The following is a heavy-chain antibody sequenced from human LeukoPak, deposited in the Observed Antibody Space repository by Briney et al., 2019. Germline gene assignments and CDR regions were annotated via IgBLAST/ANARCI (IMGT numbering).Heavy chain of an antibody. CDR1: GGSISSSSYY. CDR3: ARGAPSDY. V-gene: IGHV4-61*05. J-gene: IGHJ4*02. Sequence: PSETLSLTCTVSGGSISSSSYYWGWIRQPPGKGLEWIGRIYTSGTTNYNPSLKSRVTMSVDTSKNQFSLKVNSVTAADTAVYYCARGAPSDYWGQGTLVTVSS. CDR2: IYTSGTT.